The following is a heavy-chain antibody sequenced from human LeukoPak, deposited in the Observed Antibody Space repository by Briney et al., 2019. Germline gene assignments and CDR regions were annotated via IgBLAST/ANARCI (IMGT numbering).Heavy chain of an antibody. V-gene: IGHV4-31*03. D-gene: IGHD3-22*01. CDR2: IYYSGST. CDR3: ASITMIVVAPFDI. J-gene: IGHJ3*02. Sequence: PSETLSLTCTVSGGSISSGGYYWSWIRQHPGKGLEWIGYIYYSGSTYYNPSLKSRVTISVDTSKNQFSLKLSSVTAADTAVYYCASITMIVVAPFDIWGQGTMVTVSS. CDR1: GGSISSGGYY.